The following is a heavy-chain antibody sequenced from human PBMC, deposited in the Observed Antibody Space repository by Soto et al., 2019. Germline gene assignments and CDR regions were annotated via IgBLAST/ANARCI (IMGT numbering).Heavy chain of an antibody. V-gene: IGHV1-18*04. CDR2: ISAYTGKA. Sequence: QVQLVQSGPEVKKPGASVKVSCKTSGYVYISYGISWVRQAPGHGLEWVGWISAYTGKADYAQKFQGRATMTTETSTSTAFLELRSLRSDDTAVYYCARDQRYYGSGSYYSDSWGQGTLVTVS. CDR3: ARDQRYYGSGSYYSDS. CDR1: GYVYISYG. D-gene: IGHD3-10*01. J-gene: IGHJ4*02.